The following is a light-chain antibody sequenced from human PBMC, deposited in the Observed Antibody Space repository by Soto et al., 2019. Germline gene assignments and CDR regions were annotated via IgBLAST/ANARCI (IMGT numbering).Light chain of an antibody. J-gene: IGKJ3*01. CDR2: DAS. Sequence: DIQMTQSRSSLSATVCDRVTITCRASQTIGKYLNWYQQQPGKVPKLLIYDASYLQSGVPSRFSGSESGTDFTLNISDLRNEDFATYYCQQRFSITFTFGPGTKVDIK. CDR3: QQRFSITFT. CDR1: QTIGKY. V-gene: IGKV1-39*01.